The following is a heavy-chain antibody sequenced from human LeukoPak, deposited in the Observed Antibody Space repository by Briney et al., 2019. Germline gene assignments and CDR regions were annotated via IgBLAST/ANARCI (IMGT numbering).Heavy chain of an antibody. Sequence: GGSLRLSCAASGFTFSRYGMSWVRQAPGKGLEWVANIKQDGGEKYYVDSVKGRFTISRDNAKNSLYMQMNSLRAEDTAVYYCARDLKRYCSGGSCSDFDYWGQGTLVTVSS. CDR1: GFTFSRYG. CDR3: ARDLKRYCSGGSCSDFDY. V-gene: IGHV3-7*01. J-gene: IGHJ4*02. CDR2: IKQDGGEK. D-gene: IGHD2-15*01.